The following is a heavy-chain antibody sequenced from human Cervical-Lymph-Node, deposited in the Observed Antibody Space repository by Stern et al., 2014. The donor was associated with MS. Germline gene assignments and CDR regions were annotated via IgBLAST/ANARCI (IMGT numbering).Heavy chain of an antibody. D-gene: IGHD2-2*01. Sequence: VQLVESGGGLVQPGGSLRLSCAASGFTFSRYWMTWVRQAPGKGLEWVATINQDGSEKYYVGSVKGRFTIARDNAKDSLHLQMNSLRAEDTAVYYCARGGEYCASATSCYFPSPNWFDPWGQGTLVTVSS. CDR1: GFTFSRYW. J-gene: IGHJ5*02. CDR2: INQDGSEK. CDR3: ARGGEYCASATSCYFPSPNWFDP. V-gene: IGHV3-7*01.